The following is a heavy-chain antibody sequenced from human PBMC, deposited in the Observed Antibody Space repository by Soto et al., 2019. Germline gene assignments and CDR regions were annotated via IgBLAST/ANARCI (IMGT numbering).Heavy chain of an antibody. J-gene: IGHJ5*02. CDR3: ARVRDYGSGSYYTNWFDP. CDR2: IIPIFGTA. CDR1: GGTFSSYA. D-gene: IGHD3-10*01. V-gene: IGHV1-69*13. Sequence: SVKVSCKASGGTFSSYAINCVRQAPGQGLERMEEIIPIFGTANYAQKFQGRVTITADESTSTAYMELSSLRSEDTAVYYCARVRDYGSGSYYTNWFDPWGQGTLVTVSS.